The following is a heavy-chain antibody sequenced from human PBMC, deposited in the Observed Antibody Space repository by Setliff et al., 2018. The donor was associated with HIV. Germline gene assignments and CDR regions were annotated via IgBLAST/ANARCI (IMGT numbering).Heavy chain of an antibody. Sequence: SETLSLTCTVSYGSISGHYWTWIRQPPGKGLEWIGYIHHSGGTQYNPSPMSRLTMSVDSSKNQFSLSLSSVTAADTAVYYCARLPDINSWPFDYWARGTLVTVS. CDR3: ARLPDINSWPFDY. V-gene: IGHV4-59*11. D-gene: IGHD6-13*01. CDR1: YGSISGHY. CDR2: IHHSGGT. J-gene: IGHJ4*02.